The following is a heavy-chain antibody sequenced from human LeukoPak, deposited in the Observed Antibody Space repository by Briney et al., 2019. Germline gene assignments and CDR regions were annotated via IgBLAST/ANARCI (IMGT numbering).Heavy chain of an antibody. D-gene: IGHD6-19*01. CDR1: GLTVSGNY. V-gene: IGHV3-53*01. CDR2: TYSGGNT. J-gene: IGHJ4*02. CDR3: ARGLYGSDYFDY. Sequence: PGGSLRLSCAASGLTVSGNYMSWVRQAPGKGLEWVSTTYSGGNTVYADSVRGRFTISRDNSKNTLYLEMNSLRPEDTAVYYCARGLYGSDYFDYWGQGTLVTVSS.